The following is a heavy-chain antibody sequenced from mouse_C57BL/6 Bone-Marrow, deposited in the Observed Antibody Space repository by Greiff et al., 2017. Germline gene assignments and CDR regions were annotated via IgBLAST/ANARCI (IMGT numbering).Heavy chain of an antibody. V-gene: IGHV1-81*01. CDR3: AIYGTPCAY. J-gene: IGHJ3*01. CDR2: IYPRSGNT. Sequence: VKLQESGAELARPGASVKLSCKASGYTFTSYGISWVKQRTGQGLEWIGEIYPRSGNTYYNEKFKGKATLTADKSSSTAYMELRSLTSEDSAVYFCAIYGTPCAYWGQGTLVTVSA. CDR1: GYTFTSYG. D-gene: IGHD1-1*01.